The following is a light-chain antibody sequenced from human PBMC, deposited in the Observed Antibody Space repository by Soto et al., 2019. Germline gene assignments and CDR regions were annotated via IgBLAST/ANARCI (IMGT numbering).Light chain of an antibody. Sequence: DIQMTQSPSTLSASFGDRVTITCRASQSISDWLAWYQQKPGKAPNLLIFDASSLKSGIPSRFRGSGSGTEFTLTISSLQPDDFETYYCLQYDSYSWTFGQGTKVDIK. CDR3: LQYDSYSWT. CDR1: QSISDW. V-gene: IGKV1-5*01. J-gene: IGKJ1*01. CDR2: DAS.